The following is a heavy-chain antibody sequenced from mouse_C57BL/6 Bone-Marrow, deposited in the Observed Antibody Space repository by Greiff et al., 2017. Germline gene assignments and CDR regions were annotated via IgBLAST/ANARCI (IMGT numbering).Heavy chain of an antibody. Sequence: QVQLKQSGAELAKPGASVKLSCKASGYTFTSYWMHWVKQRPGQGLEWIGYINPSSGYTKYNQKFQDKATLTADKSSSTAYMQLSSLTYEDSAVYYCARVYDGYGGFAYWGQGTLVTVSA. CDR1: GYTFTSYW. D-gene: IGHD2-3*01. J-gene: IGHJ3*01. V-gene: IGHV1-7*01. CDR2: INPSSGYT. CDR3: ARVYDGYGGFAY.